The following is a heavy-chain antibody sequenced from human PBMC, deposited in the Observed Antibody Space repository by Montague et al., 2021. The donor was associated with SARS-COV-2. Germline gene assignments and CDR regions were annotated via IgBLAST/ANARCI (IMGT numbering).Heavy chain of an antibody. V-gene: IGHV4-34*01. CDR3: ARGRRILLWFGELLSGGDYYGMDV. D-gene: IGHD3-10*01. CDR2: INHSGGT. Sequence: SETLSLTCAVYGGSFSGYYWSWIRQPPGKGLEWIGEINHSGGTNYNPSLKSRVTISVDTSKNQFSLKLSSVTAADTAVYYCARGRRILLWFGELLSGGDYYGMDVWGQGTTDTVSS. CDR1: GGSFSGYY. J-gene: IGHJ6*02.